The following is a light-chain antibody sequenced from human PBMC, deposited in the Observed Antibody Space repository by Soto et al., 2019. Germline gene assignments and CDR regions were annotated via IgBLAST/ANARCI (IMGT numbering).Light chain of an antibody. CDR2: RNN. CDR3: AAWDDRLSAVV. V-gene: IGLV1-47*01. CDR1: SSNIGSNY. J-gene: IGLJ2*01. Sequence: QSVLTQPPSASGTPGQRVTISCSGSSSNIGSNYVYWYQQFPGTAPKLLIYRNNQRPSGVPDRFSGSKSGASASLAINGLRSEDEANYYCAAWDDRLSAVVFGGGTKVTVL.